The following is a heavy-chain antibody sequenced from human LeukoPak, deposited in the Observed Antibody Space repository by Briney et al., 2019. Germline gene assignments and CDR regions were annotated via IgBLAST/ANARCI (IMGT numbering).Heavy chain of an antibody. V-gene: IGHV3-48*01. CDR3: VRNDGDDAFDI. Sequence: GGSLRLSCAASRFTFSTYSMNWVRQAPGRGLEWASYISSTSTNIYYKDSVKGRFTISRDNAKNSLYLHMTSLRAEDTAVYYCVRNDGDDAFDIWGQGTMVTVSS. CDR2: ISSTSTNI. D-gene: IGHD4-17*01. CDR1: RFTFSTYS. J-gene: IGHJ3*02.